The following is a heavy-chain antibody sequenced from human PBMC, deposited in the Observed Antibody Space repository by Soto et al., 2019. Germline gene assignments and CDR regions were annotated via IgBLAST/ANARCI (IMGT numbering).Heavy chain of an antibody. CDR2: IYYSGST. V-gene: IGHV4-59*08. J-gene: IGHJ4*02. Sequence: SETLSLTCTVSGGSIISYYWSWIRQPPGKGLEWIGYIYYSGSTNYNPSLKSRVTISVDTSKNQFSLKLSSVTAADTAVYYCARHAGLVLDYWGQGTLVTVSS. D-gene: IGHD6-19*01. CDR3: ARHAGLVLDY. CDR1: GGSIISYY.